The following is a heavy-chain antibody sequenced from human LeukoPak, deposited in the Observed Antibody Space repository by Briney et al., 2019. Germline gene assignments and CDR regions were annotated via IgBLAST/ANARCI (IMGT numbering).Heavy chain of an antibody. CDR2: IRSKANSYAT. D-gene: IGHD2-2*01. CDR1: GFTFSGSA. CDR3: TSKTPSPYCSSTSCSMTGYYYYMDV. J-gene: IGHJ6*03. V-gene: IGHV3-73*01. Sequence: QSGGSLRLSCAATGFTFSGSAMHWVRQASGKGLEWVGRIRSKANSYATAYAASVKGRFTISRDDSKNTAYLQMNSLKTEDTAVYYCTSKTPSPYCSSTSCSMTGYYYYMDVWGQGTTVTVSS.